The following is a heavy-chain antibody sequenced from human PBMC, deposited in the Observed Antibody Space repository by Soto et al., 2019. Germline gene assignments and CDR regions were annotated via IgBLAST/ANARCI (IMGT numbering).Heavy chain of an antibody. D-gene: IGHD3-3*01. J-gene: IGHJ5*02. CDR3: ARVYYDFWSGYYAWFDP. CDR1: GGSISSGGYY. Sequence: QVQLQESGPGLVKPSQTLSLTCTVSGGSISSGGYYWSWIRQHPGKGLEWIGYIYYSGSTYYNPSPKSRVTISVHTSKNQFSLKLSSVTAADTAVYDCARVYYDFWSGYYAWFDPWGQGTLVTVSS. CDR2: IYYSGST. V-gene: IGHV4-31*03.